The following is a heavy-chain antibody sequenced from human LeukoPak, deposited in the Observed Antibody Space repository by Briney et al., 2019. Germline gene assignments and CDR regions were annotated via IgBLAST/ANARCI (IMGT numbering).Heavy chain of an antibody. CDR1: GYTFTSYD. J-gene: IGHJ4*02. D-gene: IGHD3-22*01. CDR3: ARAYYYDSSGYGGADY. V-gene: IGHV1-8*01. Sequence: ASVKVSCKASGYTFTSYDINSVRQATGQGLEWMGWMNPNSGNTGYAQKFQGRVTMTRNTSISTAYMELSSLRSEDTAVYYCARAYYYDSSGYGGADYWGQGTLVTVSS. CDR2: MNPNSGNT.